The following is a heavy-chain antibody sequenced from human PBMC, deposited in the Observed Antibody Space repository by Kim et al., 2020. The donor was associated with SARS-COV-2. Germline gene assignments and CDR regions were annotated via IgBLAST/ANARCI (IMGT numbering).Heavy chain of an antibody. CDR2: IYYSGST. CDR3: ARDITHGSGFFDY. J-gene: IGHJ4*02. CDR1: GGSISSGGYY. Sequence: SETLSLTCTVSGGSISSGGYYWSWIRQHPGKGLEWIGYIYYSGSTYYNPSLKSRVTISVDTSKNQFSLKLSSVTAADTAVYYCARDITHGSGFFDYWGQGTLVTVSS. V-gene: IGHV4-31*03. D-gene: IGHD3-10*01.